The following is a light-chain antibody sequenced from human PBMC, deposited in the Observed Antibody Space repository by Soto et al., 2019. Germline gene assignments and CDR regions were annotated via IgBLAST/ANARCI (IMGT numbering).Light chain of an antibody. CDR3: QQFAISTT. V-gene: IGKV1-5*01. Sequence: DIQMTQSPSTLSASVGDRVTITCRASHNIERWMAWYQQKPGKAPSLLIFDASTLHSGVPSRFSGSGSGTDFTFTISSLQPDDFATYYCQQFAISTTFGQGTKVDIK. CDR2: DAS. J-gene: IGKJ1*01. CDR1: HNIERW.